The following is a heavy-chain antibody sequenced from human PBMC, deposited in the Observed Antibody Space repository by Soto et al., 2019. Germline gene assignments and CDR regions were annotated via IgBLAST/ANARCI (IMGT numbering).Heavy chain of an antibody. Sequence: GGSLRLSCAASGFTFSSYGMHWVRQAPGKGLEWVAVISYDGSNKYYADSVKGRFTISRDNSKNTLYLQMNSLRAEDTAVYYCAKDLPSMVRGVITIEAYTHYYYGMDVWGQGTTVTVSS. J-gene: IGHJ6*02. D-gene: IGHD3-10*01. CDR3: AKDLPSMVRGVITIEAYTHYYYGMDV. CDR1: GFTFSSYG. V-gene: IGHV3-30*18. CDR2: ISYDGSNK.